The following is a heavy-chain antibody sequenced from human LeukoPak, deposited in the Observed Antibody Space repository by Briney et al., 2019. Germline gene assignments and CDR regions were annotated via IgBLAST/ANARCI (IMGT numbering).Heavy chain of an antibody. Sequence: GGSLRLSCAASGFTFSSYAMSWVRQAPGKGLEWVANIKQDGSEKYYVDSVKGRFTISRDNAKNSLYLQMNSLRAEDTAVYYCARDHRGNSGYGRAWGQGTLVTVSS. CDR2: IKQDGSEK. D-gene: IGHD5-12*01. CDR3: ARDHRGNSGYGRA. V-gene: IGHV3-7*01. J-gene: IGHJ4*02. CDR1: GFTFSSYA.